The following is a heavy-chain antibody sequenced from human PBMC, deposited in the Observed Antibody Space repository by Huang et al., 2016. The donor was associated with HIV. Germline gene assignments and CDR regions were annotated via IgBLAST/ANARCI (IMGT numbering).Heavy chain of an antibody. CDR2: ISPSYGYT. CDR3: ARDLGTTVVPDGMDV. J-gene: IGHJ6*02. Sequence: QVQLVQSGAEVKKPGASVKVSCRASGYTFISYGITWVRQAPGQGLEWMGWISPSYGYTNYAQQFQGRVTMTTDTSTNTVDMEVRSLRSDDTAVYYCARDLGTTVVPDGMDVWGQGTTVTVSS. V-gene: IGHV1-18*04. D-gene: IGHD4-17*01. CDR1: GYTFISYG.